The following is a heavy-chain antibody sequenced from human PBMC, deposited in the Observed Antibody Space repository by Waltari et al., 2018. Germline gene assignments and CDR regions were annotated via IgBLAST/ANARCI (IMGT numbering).Heavy chain of an antibody. CDR1: GFTFGDYA. J-gene: IGHJ2*01. CDR3: ARKASREGTPGWYFDL. Sequence: EAQLVESGGGVVRPGGSLRPSCAASGFTFGDYARGWVRQAPGKGLEWVSAINFNGDNTGYADSVKGRFTISRDSAKSSLYLQMNSLRGDDTALYYCARKASREGTPGWYFDLWGRGTLVTVSS. D-gene: IGHD1-1*01. CDR2: INFNGDNT. V-gene: IGHV3-20*04.